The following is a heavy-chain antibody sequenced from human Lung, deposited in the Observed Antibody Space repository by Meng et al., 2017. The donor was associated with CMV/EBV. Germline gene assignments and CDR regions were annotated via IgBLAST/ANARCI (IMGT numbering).Heavy chain of an antibody. CDR3: VRGVAESLGWEMGY. CDR1: GFTFSSYD. Sequence: EVQLVESGGGLVQPGGSLRLSCAASGFTFSSYDMHWVRQATGKGLEWVSAIGTAGDPYYPGSVKGRFTISRENAKNSLYLQMNSLRGDDTAVYFCVRGVAESLGWEMGYWGQGALVTVSS. CDR2: IGTAGDP. D-gene: IGHD7-27*01. J-gene: IGHJ4*02. V-gene: IGHV3-13*05.